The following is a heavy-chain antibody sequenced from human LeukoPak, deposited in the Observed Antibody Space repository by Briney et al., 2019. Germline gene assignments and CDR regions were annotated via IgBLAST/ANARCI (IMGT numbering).Heavy chain of an antibody. CDR1: GFTFNQAW. V-gene: IGHV3-15*01. CDR3: TKIGSSRYYYYFDY. D-gene: IGHD3-22*01. J-gene: IGHJ4*02. Sequence: GGSLRLSCAASGFTFNQAWMSWVRQAPGKGLEWVGRIKSKTDGATTEYAAPVKGRFTISRDDSKNTLYLQMNSLKTEDTALYYCTKIGSSRYYYYFDYWGQGSLVTVSS. CDR2: IKSKTDGATT.